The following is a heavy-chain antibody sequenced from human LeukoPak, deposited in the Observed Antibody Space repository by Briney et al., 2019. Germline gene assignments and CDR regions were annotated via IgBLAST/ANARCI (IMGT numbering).Heavy chain of an antibody. CDR1: GYSFASYW. Sequence: GESLKISFQGSGYSFASYWIGCVRQKPGKGLEWMGIIYPGDSNIKYSPSFQGQVTLSDDKSISTAYLQWSSLKASDTAMYYCARGDCPSTTCYLIDYWGQGTLVTVPS. D-gene: IGHD2-2*01. CDR3: ARGDCPSTTCYLIDY. V-gene: IGHV5-51*01. CDR2: IYPGDSNI. J-gene: IGHJ4*02.